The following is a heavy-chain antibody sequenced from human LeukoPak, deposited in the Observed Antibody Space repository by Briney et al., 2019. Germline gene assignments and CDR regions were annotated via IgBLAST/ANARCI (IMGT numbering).Heavy chain of an antibody. CDR3: ARGLRRFSYGVSSYYYHYYMDV. V-gene: IGHV1-2*02. CDR1: GYTFTDNY. D-gene: IGHD5-18*01. J-gene: IGHJ6*03. Sequence: ASVKVSCKASGYTFTDNYIHWVRQAPGQGLEWMGWINPKSGDTKYARKFQGRVTLTRDTSIRTVYMELGRLRSDDTAVYFCARGLRRFSYGVSSYYYHYYMDVWGKGTTVTVFS. CDR2: INPKSGDT.